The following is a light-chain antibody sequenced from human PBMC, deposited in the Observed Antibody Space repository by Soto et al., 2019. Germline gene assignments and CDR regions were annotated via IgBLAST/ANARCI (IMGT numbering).Light chain of an antibody. CDR3: CSYAGSYTPWV. V-gene: IGLV2-11*01. J-gene: IGLJ3*02. CDR1: SSDVDGFNY. Sequence: QSALTQPRSVSGSPGQSVTISCTGTSSDVDGFNYVSWYQQHPDKAPKLMIYDVSKRPSGVTDRFSGSKPGSTASLTISGLQGEDEADYYCCSYAGSYTPWVFGGGTKLTVL. CDR2: DVS.